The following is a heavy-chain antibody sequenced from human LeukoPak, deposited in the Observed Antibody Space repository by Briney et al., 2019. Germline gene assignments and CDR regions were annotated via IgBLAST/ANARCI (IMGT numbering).Heavy chain of an antibody. J-gene: IGHJ5*02. V-gene: IGHV3-30*02. CDR2: IRFDGSNE. Sequence: GGSLRLSCAASGFDFSNSGMHWVRRAPGKGVEWLTFIRFDGSNEWYADSVKGRFTISRDNSINTLYLQMNSLRPDDTAVYYCAKSVAGITWFDPWGQGTLVTVSS. D-gene: IGHD6-19*01. CDR1: GFDFSNSG. CDR3: AKSVAGITWFDP.